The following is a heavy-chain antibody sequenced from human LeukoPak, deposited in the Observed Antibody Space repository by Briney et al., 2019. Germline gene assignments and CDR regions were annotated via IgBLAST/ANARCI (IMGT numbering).Heavy chain of an antibody. D-gene: IGHD2-2*01. CDR2: ISGYTGNT. V-gene: IGHV1-18*01. J-gene: IGHJ5*01. Sequence: ASVKVSCKASGYTFTSYGISWVRQAPGQGLEWMGWISGYTGNTNYAQKLQGRVTMTTDTSTSTAYMELRSLRSDDTAVYYCAREGHCSSTVCYDPYNWFDSCGQGTLVTVSS. CDR1: GYTFTSYG. CDR3: AREGHCSSTVCYDPYNWFDS.